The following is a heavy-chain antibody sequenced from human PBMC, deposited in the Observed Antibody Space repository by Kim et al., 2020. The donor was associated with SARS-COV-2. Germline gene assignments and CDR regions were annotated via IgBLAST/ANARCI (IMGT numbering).Heavy chain of an antibody. J-gene: IGHJ4*02. D-gene: IGHD3-10*01. Sequence: SETLSLTCAVSGGSISTNNWWHWIRQPPGKGLEWIGEIYHSGGTNYKPSLRSRVTMSVDNSRNQFSLRLDYETAADTAVYYCAGEMGAGTHKGFAFWGQGTLVTVSS. CDR1: GGSISTNNW. CDR2: IYHSGGT. CDR3: AGEMGAGTHKGFAF. V-gene: IGHV4-4*02.